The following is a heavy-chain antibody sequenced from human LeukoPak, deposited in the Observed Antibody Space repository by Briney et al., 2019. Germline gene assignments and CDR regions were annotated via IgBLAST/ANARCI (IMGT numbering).Heavy chain of an antibody. CDR2: FDPEDGET. Sequence: ASVKVSCKVSGYTLTELSMHWVRPAPGKGLEWMGGFDPEDGETIYAQKFQGRVTMTEDTSTDTAYMELSSLRSEDTAVYYCATTYYYDSSGYDAFDIWGQGTMVTVSS. CDR1: GYTLTELS. J-gene: IGHJ3*02. V-gene: IGHV1-24*01. D-gene: IGHD3-22*01. CDR3: ATTYYYDSSGYDAFDI.